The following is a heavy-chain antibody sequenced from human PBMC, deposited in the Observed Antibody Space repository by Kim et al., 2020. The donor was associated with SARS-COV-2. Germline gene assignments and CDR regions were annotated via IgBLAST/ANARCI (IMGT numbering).Heavy chain of an antibody. CDR3: ARLVVAAPRARWFDP. J-gene: IGHJ5*02. V-gene: IGHV4-39*01. D-gene: IGHD2-15*01. Sequence: SETLSLTCTVSGGSISSSSYYWGWIRQPPGKGLEWIGSIYYSGSTYYNPSLKSRVTISVDTSKNQFSLKLSSVTAADTAVYYCARLVVAAPRARWFDPWGQGTLVTVSS. CDR1: GGSISSSSYY. CDR2: IYYSGST.